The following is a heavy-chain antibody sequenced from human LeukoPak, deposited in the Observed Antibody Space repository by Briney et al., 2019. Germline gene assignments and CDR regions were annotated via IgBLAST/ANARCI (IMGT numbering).Heavy chain of an antibody. D-gene: IGHD3-9*01. CDR2: IYYSGST. CDR1: GGSISSSSYY. Sequence: SETLSLTCTVSGGSISSSSYYWGWIRQPPGKGLEWIGSIYYSGSTYYNPSLKSRVTISVDTSKNQFSLKLSSVTAADTAVYYCARNTVLRYFDWLSTDGMDVWGQGTTVTVPS. V-gene: IGHV4-39*01. CDR3: ARNTVLRYFDWLSTDGMDV. J-gene: IGHJ6*02.